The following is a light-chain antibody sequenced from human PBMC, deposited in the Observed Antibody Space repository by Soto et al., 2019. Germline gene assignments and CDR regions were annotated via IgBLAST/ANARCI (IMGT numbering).Light chain of an antibody. J-gene: IGLJ2*01. Sequence: QSALTQPPSASGSPGQSVTISCTGTSSDVGGYDYVAWYQQHPGQAPKVIIYDVSNRPSGVPDRFSGSKSGNTASLTVSGLQAEDEADYYCGSHAGSSVVFGGGTKLTVL. CDR3: GSHAGSSVV. V-gene: IGLV2-8*01. CDR2: DVS. CDR1: SSDVGGYDY.